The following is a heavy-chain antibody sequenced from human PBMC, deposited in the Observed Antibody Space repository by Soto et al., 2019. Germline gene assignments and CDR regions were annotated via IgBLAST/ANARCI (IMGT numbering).Heavy chain of an antibody. CDR1: GFTFSDHH. J-gene: IGHJ4*02. Sequence: TGGSLRLSCAASGFTFSDHHMDWVRQAPGKGLEWVGRARNKANSYTTAYAASVKGRFAISRDDSKNSLSLQMNSLKTEDTAVYFCARLMGTSFVLWGQGTLVTVSS. V-gene: IGHV3-72*01. D-gene: IGHD2-8*01. CDR2: ARNKANSYTT. CDR3: ARLMGTSFVL.